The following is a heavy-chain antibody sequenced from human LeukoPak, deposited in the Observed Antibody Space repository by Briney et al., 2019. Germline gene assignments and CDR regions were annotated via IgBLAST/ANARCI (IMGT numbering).Heavy chain of an antibody. CDR1: GFTFSTYA. D-gene: IGHD2-15*01. CDR3: AKDRGYCSGGGCYRFDC. CDR2: ISGSGGTT. Sequence: GSLRLSCAVSGFTFSTYAMSWVRQAPGKGLEWVSAISGSGGTTYYADSVKGRFTISRDNSRNTLSLQMNTLRAEDTAVYYCAKDRGYCSGGGCYRFDCWGQGTLVTVSS. V-gene: IGHV3-23*01. J-gene: IGHJ4*02.